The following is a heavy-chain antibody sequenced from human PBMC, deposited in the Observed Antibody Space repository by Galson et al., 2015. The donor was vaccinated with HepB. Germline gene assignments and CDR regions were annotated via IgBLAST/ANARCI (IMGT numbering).Heavy chain of an antibody. CDR3: ARSPYSGSGSHSNAWFDP. V-gene: IGHV7-4-1*02. D-gene: IGHD3-10*01. Sequence: SVKVSCKASGYTFNSYAMNWVRQAPGQGLEWMGWISTNTGNPTYAQAFTGRLGFSLDTSVTTAYLQISSLKAEETAVYFCARSPYSGSGSHSNAWFDPWGQGTLVTVSS. CDR2: ISTNTGNP. CDR1: GYTFNSYA. J-gene: IGHJ5*02.